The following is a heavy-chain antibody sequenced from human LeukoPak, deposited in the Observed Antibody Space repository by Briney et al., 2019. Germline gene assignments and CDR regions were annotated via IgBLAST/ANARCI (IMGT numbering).Heavy chain of an antibody. CDR2: IYYSGST. J-gene: IGHJ5*02. V-gene: IGHV4-39*01. CDR1: GGSISSSSYY. D-gene: IGHD3-10*01. Sequence: TSETLSLTCTVPGGSISSSSYYWGWIRQPPGKGLEWIGSIYYSGSTYYNPSLKSRVTISVDTSKNQFSLKLSSVTAADTAVYYCARHAYYYGSGSYSSWGQGTLVTVSS. CDR3: ARHAYYYGSGSYSS.